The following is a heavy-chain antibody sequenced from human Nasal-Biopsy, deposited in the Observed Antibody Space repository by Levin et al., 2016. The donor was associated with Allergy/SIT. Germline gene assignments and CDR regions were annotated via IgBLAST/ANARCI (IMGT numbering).Heavy chain of an antibody. CDR2: IYASGST. D-gene: IGHD3/OR15-3a*01. CDR1: GGSISTGSYF. V-gene: IGHV4-61*02. J-gene: IGHJ4*02. CDR3: ARGEDWYSDY. Sequence: SETLSLTCTVSGGSISTGSYFWSWIRQPAGKGLEWVGRIYASGSTNYSPSLKSRLTLSVDTSKNQFSLNLDSVTAADTAVYYCARGEDWYSDYWGQGILVTVAS.